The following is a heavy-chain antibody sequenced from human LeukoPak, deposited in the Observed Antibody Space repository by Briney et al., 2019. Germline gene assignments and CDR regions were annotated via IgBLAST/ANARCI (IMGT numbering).Heavy chain of an antibody. V-gene: IGHV4-34*01. CDR1: GGSFSAYY. CDR2: VNHRGDT. J-gene: IGHJ4*03. CDR3: ARGPTISETGSFDY. D-gene: IGHD1-1*01. Sequence: SETLSLTCAVYGGSFSAYYWSWIRQSPGKGLQWIAEVNHRGDTNYNPSVKGRVTISVDTSKNQFSLKVTSLTAAETAVYYCARGPTISETGSFDYWGQGTLVTVSS.